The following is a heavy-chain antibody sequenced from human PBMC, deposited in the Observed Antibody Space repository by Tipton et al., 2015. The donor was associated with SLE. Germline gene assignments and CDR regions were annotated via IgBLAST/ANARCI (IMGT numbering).Heavy chain of an antibody. CDR3: ARDWVYSSSFRYGMDV. CDR2: LYYGGNT. V-gene: IGHV4-39*07. D-gene: IGHD6-13*01. CDR1: GGSVNSGSFY. J-gene: IGHJ6*02. Sequence: TLSLTCSVSGGSVNSGSFYWGWIRQPPGKGLEWIGNLYYGGNTDYNPSLMSRVTISADATRNQFSLKLSSVTAADTAVYYCARDWVYSSSFRYGMDVWGQGTTVTVSS.